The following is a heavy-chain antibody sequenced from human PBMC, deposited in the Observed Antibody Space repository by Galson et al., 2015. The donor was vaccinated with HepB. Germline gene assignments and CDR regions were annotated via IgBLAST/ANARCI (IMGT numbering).Heavy chain of an antibody. CDR2: INHSGST. CDR3: ARSPPAQSITGTTGWFDP. D-gene: IGHD1-20*01. Sequence: ETLSLTCAVYGGSFSGYYRSWIRQPPGKGLEWIGEINHSGSTNYNPSLKSRVTISVDTSKNQFSLKLSSVTAADTAVYYCARSPPAQSITGTTGWFDPWGQGTLVTVSS. J-gene: IGHJ5*02. V-gene: IGHV4-34*01. CDR1: GGSFSGYY.